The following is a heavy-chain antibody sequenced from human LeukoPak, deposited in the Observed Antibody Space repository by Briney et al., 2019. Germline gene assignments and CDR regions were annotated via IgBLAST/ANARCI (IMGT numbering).Heavy chain of an antibody. Sequence: PGGSLRLSCAASGFTFDDYAMHWVRQAPGKGLEWVSGISWNSGSIGYADSVKGRFTISRDNAKNSLYLQMNSLRAEDTALYYCAKDSSSWFLLFDYWGQGTLVTVSS. CDR3: AKDSSSWFLLFDY. V-gene: IGHV3-9*01. CDR2: ISWNSGSI. CDR1: GFTFDDYA. J-gene: IGHJ4*02. D-gene: IGHD6-13*01.